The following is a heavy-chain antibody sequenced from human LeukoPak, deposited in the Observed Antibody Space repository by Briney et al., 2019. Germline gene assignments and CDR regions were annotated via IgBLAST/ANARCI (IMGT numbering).Heavy chain of an antibody. CDR1: GFTFSSYA. J-gene: IGHJ3*02. D-gene: IGHD2-2*02. Sequence: PGGSLRLSCAASGFTFSSYAMSWVRQAPGKGLEWVSAISGSGGSTYYADSVKGRFAISRDNSKNTLYLQMNSLRAEDTAVYYCAKNLSRFPLYDAFDIWGQGTMVTVSS. CDR3: AKNLSRFPLYDAFDI. CDR2: ISGSGGST. V-gene: IGHV3-23*01.